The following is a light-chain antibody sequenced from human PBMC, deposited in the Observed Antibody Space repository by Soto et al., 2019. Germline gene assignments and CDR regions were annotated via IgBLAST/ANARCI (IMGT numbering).Light chain of an antibody. J-gene: IGKJ1*01. CDR3: QQSSSVPRT. CDR2: GAS. V-gene: IGKV1-39*01. Sequence: DIQMTQSPSLLSSSLGDRVTITCRASQHIATSLSWFQHKVGKAPTLLIYGASALQSGVPARFSGSGSGTHFTLTISGLQPEDFATYYCQQSSSVPRTFGQGTRVDLK. CDR1: QHIATS.